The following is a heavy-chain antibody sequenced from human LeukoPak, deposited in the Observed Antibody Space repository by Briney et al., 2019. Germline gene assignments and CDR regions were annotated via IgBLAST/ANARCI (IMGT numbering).Heavy chain of an antibody. D-gene: IGHD3-3*01. Sequence: SGGSISSXXXXXGWLXXPAXXXXXXXXIIYYRGSSSYNPSLMSRVPISEETSKNQFSLKLTSVTAADTAVYYFARQGVNFWSGYVDYWGQGTLVTVSS. CDR3: ARQGVNFWSGYVDY. V-gene: IGHV4-39*01. CDR1: GGSISSXXXX. CDR2: IYYRGSS. J-gene: IGHJ4*02.